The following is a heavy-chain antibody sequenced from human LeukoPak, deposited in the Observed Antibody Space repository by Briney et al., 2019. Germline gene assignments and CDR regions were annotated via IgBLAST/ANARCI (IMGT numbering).Heavy chain of an antibody. CDR2: ISYDGSNK. CDR3: AREPNGGLFVY. Sequence: GGSLRLSCAASGFTFSSYAMHWVRQAPGKGLEWVAVISYDGSNKYYADSVKGRFTISRDNSKNTLYLQMNSLRAEDTAVYYCAREPNGGLFVYWGQGTLVTVSS. D-gene: IGHD3-16*01. V-gene: IGHV3-30-3*01. J-gene: IGHJ4*02. CDR1: GFTFSSYA.